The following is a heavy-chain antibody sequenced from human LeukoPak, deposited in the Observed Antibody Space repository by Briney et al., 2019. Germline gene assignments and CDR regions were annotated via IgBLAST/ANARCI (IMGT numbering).Heavy chain of an antibody. CDR2: INPNSGGT. V-gene: IGHV1-2*04. Sequence: ASVKVSCKASGYTFTRYYMHWVRQAPGQGLEWMGWINPNSGGTNYAQKFQGWVTMTRDTSISTAYMELSRLRSDDTAVYYCARGGRWLQSTSFDYWGQGTLVTVSS. D-gene: IGHD5-24*01. CDR3: ARGGRWLQSTSFDY. CDR1: GYTFTRYY. J-gene: IGHJ4*02.